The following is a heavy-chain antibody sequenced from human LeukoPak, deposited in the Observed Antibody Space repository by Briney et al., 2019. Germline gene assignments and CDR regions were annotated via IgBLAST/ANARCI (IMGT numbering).Heavy chain of an antibody. CDR2: IIPIFGTA. D-gene: IGHD6-13*01. V-gene: IGHV1-69*13. CDR1: GGTFSSYA. CDR3: ARRVAAAGTDY. Sequence: SVKVSCKASGGTFSSYAISWVRQAPGQGLEWMGGIIPIFGTANYAQKFQGRVTITADESTSTAYMELSRLRSDDTAVYYCARRVAAAGTDYWGQGTLVTVSS. J-gene: IGHJ4*02.